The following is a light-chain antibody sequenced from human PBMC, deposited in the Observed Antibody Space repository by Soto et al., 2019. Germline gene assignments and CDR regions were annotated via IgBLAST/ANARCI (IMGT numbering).Light chain of an antibody. CDR3: QQYDTFPRT. CDR1: QSLSSNF. CDR2: GAS. J-gene: IGKJ1*01. V-gene: IGKV3-20*01. Sequence: EIVLTQSPGTLSLFPGDRATLSCRASQSLSSNFLAWYQQKPGQAPRLLIYGASRRATDIPDRFSGSGSGTDFALTITSLEPADFAVYFCQQYDTFPRTFGQGTKVEIK.